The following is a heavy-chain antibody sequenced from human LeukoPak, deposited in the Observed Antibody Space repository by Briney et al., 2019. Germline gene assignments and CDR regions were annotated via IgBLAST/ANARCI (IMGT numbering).Heavy chain of an antibody. D-gene: IGHD3-9*01. J-gene: IGHJ4*02. CDR1: GFSFSSYA. CDR3: ARVSYYDILSPSYYFDI. CDR2: IGGSGST. Sequence: PGGSLRPSCAVSGFSFSSYAMSWVRQAPGKGQEWVTTIGGSGSTYYADSVKGRFTISRDNSKNTLYLQMNSLRAGDTAVYYCARVSYYDILSPSYYFDIWGQGLLVAVSS. V-gene: IGHV3-23*01.